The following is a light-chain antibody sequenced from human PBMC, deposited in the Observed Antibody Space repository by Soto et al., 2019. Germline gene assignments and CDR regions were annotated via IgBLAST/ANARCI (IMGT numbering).Light chain of an antibody. CDR2: DAS. V-gene: IGKV1-5*01. Sequence: DIQMTQSPSTLSASVGDRVTITCRASQSVTNWLAWYQQKPGKAPNLLIYDASRLQSGIPSRFSGSGTGTEFHLTLRSLPPDDFSTYFWQQYTSYPYPFGQGTQLGIK. CDR1: QSVTNW. CDR3: QQYTSYPYP. J-gene: IGKJ2*01.